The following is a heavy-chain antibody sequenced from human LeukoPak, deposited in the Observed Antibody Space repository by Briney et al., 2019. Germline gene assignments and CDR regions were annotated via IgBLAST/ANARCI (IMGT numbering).Heavy chain of an antibody. V-gene: IGHV3-43*02. D-gene: IGHD1-26*01. CDR1: GFTFHNYA. CDR2: TSGDGTTT. CDR3: ARSPSGSSDY. J-gene: IGHJ4*02. Sequence: PGGSLRLSCAASGFTFHNYAIHWVRQAPGKGLEWVSLTSGDGTTTYFADSVKGRFTISRDNAKNSLYLQMNSLRDEDTAVYYCARSPSGSSDYWGQGTLVTVSS.